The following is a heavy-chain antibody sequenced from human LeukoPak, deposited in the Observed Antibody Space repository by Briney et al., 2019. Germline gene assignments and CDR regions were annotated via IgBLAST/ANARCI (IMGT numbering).Heavy chain of an antibody. CDR3: ARRRGSYSGSYDNWFDP. V-gene: IGHV4-59*01. CDR1: GGSISSYY. D-gene: IGHD1-26*01. Sequence: SETLSLTCTVSGGSISSYYWSWIRQPPGKGLEWIGYIYYSGSTNYNPSLKSRVTISVDTSKNQFSLKLSSVTAADTAVYYCARRRGSYSGSYDNWFDPWGQGTLVTVSS. J-gene: IGHJ5*02. CDR2: IYYSGST.